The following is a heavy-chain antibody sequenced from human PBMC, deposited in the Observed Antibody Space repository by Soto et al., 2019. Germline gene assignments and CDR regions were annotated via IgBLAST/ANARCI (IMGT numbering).Heavy chain of an antibody. Sequence: QVQLVESGGGVVQPGRSLRLSCAASGFTFSSFGMHWVRQAPGKGLEWVAVIAYDGSSEYYADSVKGRFTISRDNSKNTLYLQMNSLRIEDTAVYYCVKVPPTRAGGWYYFDYWGQGALVTVSS. D-gene: IGHD6-19*01. V-gene: IGHV3-30*18. CDR2: IAYDGSSE. CDR3: VKVPPTRAGGWYYFDY. CDR1: GFTFSSFG. J-gene: IGHJ4*02.